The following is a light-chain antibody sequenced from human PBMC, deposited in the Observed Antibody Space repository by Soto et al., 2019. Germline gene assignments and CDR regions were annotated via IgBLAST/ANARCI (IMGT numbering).Light chain of an antibody. CDR3: QQFHDWPMT. Sequence: DIQMTQSPSSLSASVGDRVTITCRASQSIDNYLSWYQQIPGKAPKLLIYAASNLQRGVPARFSGSGSGTDFTLTISSLQSEDFAVYYCQQFHDWPMTFGPGTKVDIK. CDR2: AAS. CDR1: QSIDNY. V-gene: IGKV1-39*01. J-gene: IGKJ3*01.